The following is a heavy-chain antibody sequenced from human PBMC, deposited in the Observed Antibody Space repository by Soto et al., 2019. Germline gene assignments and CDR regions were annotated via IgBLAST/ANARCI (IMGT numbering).Heavy chain of an antibody. Sequence: SETLSLTCTVSGGSISSSSYCWGWIRKPPGKGLEWIGSIFYSGSTNYNPSLKSRVTISVDKSKNQFSLNLSSVTAADTAVYCCARDQNGSGNYYTRYFDYWGQGTLVTVSS. D-gene: IGHD3-10*01. CDR2: IFYSGST. J-gene: IGHJ4*02. CDR1: GGSISSSSYC. CDR3: ARDQNGSGNYYTRYFDY. V-gene: IGHV4-39*07.